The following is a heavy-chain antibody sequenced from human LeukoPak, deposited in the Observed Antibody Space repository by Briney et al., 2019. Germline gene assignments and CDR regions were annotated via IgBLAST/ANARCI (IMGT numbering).Heavy chain of an antibody. CDR2: IYYSGST. J-gene: IGHJ4*02. D-gene: IGHD5-18*01. CDR1: GGSISSSSYY. V-gene: IGHV4-39*01. Sequence: SETLSLTCTVSGGSISSSSYYWGWIRQPPGKGLEWIGSIYYSGSTYYNPSLKSRVTISVDTSKNQFSLKLSSVTAADTAVYYCARQLTGYSYGPDLDYWGQGTLVTVPS. CDR3: ARQLTGYSYGPDLDY.